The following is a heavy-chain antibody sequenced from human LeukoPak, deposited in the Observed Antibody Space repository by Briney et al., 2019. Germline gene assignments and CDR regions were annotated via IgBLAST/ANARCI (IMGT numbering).Heavy chain of an antibody. V-gene: IGHV3-30*14. D-gene: IGHD6-19*01. J-gene: IGHJ4*02. CDR3: AREGAIYGWTSAHLDY. CDR1: GFTFSSFS. CDR2: ISSDGNTK. Sequence: PGGSLRLSCATSGFTFSSFSIHWVRQAPGKGLEWVSVISSDGNTKYYADSVRGRFTISRDNAENTVYLQVNGLRIEDTAVYYCAREGAIYGWTSAHLDYWGQGTLVT.